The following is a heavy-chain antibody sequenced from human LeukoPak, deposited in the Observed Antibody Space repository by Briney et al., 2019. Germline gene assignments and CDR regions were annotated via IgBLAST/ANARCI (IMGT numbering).Heavy chain of an antibody. CDR1: GGTFSSYA. CDR2: IIPILGIA. Sequence: ASVKVSCKASGGTFSSYAISWVRQAPGRGLEWMGRIIPILGIANYAQKFQSRVTITADKSTSTAYMELSSLRSEDTAVYYCARDLESSGWYWGHAFDIWGQGTMVTVSS. J-gene: IGHJ3*02. V-gene: IGHV1-69*04. CDR3: ARDLESSGWYWGHAFDI. D-gene: IGHD6-19*01.